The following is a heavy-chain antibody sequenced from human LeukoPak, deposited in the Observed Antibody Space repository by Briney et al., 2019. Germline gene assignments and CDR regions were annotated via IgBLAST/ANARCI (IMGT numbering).Heavy chain of an antibody. J-gene: IGHJ6*03. CDR1: GDSISSYY. V-gene: IGHV4-59*08. D-gene: IGHD2-15*01. CDR2: INHSGST. CDR3: ARHSYLVLVGSPPFYYMDV. Sequence: PSETLSLTCTVSGDSISSYYWNWIRQPPGKGLEWIGEINHSGSTNYNPSLKSRVLISMDTAKNQFSLNLTSVTAADTAVYYCARHSYLVLVGSPPFYYMDVWGTGTTVTISS.